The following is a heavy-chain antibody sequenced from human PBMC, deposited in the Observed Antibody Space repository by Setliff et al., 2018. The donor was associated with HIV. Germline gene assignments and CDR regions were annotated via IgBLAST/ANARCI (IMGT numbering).Heavy chain of an antibody. CDR1: GGFISSYY. D-gene: IGHD3-22*01. CDR3: ARSDLDNGSGYFDYYSYYMDV. V-gene: IGHV4-4*07. CDR2: IYTSGST. Sequence: PSETLSLTCTVSGGFISSYYWNWIRQPAGKGLEWIGRIYTSGSTNYNPSLKSLVTMSVDTSKNQFSLRLSSVTAADTAVYYCARSDLDNGSGYFDYYSYYMDVWGRGTTVTVSS. J-gene: IGHJ6*03.